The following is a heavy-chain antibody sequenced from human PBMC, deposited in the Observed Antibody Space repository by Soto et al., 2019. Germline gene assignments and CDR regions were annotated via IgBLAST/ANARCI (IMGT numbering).Heavy chain of an antibody. CDR1: GGSISSGGYY. D-gene: IGHD3-10*01. Sequence: QVQLQESGPGLVKPSQTLSLTCTVSGGSISSGGYYWSWIRQHPGKGLEWIGYIYYSGSTYYNPSLKSRVTISVDTSKNPFSLKLSSVTAADTAVYYCARDSPQNYYGSGSYLRRGYYYYGMDVWGQGTTVTVSS. CDR2: IYYSGST. V-gene: IGHV4-31*03. J-gene: IGHJ6*02. CDR3: ARDSPQNYYGSGSYLRRGYYYYGMDV.